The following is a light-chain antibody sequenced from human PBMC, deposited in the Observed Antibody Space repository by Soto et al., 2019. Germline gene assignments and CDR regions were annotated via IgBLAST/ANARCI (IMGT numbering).Light chain of an antibody. V-gene: IGKV1-39*01. Sequence: SISSYLNWYQQKPGKAPKLLIYAAPSLQSGVPSRFSGSGSGTDFTLTISSLQPEDFATYYCQQSYSTLYTFGQGTKVDIK. CDR1: SISSY. CDR3: QQSYSTLYT. J-gene: IGKJ2*01. CDR2: AAP.